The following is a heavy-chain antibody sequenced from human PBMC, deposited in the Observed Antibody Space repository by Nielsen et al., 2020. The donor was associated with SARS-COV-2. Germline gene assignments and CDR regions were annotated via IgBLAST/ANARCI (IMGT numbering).Heavy chain of an antibody. Sequence: ASVKVSCKASGYTFTSYYMHWVRQAPGQGLEWMGITNPSGGSTSYAQKFQGRVTMTRDTSTSTVYMELSSLRSEDTAVYYCARVRYSYGPLGYWGQGTLVTVSS. CDR1: GYTFTSYY. V-gene: IGHV1-46*01. CDR3: ARVRYSYGPLGY. J-gene: IGHJ4*02. D-gene: IGHD5-18*01. CDR2: TNPSGGST.